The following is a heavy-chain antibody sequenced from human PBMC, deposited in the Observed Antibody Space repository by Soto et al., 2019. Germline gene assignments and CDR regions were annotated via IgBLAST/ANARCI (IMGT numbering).Heavy chain of an antibody. D-gene: IGHD4-4*01. CDR2: ISSRSSYI. V-gene: IGHV3-21*01. CDR3: ARVTTTVPNNWFDP. Sequence: GGSLRLSCAASGFTFSSYSMNWVRQAPGKGLEWVSSISSRSSYIYYADSVKGRFTISIDNAKNSLYLQMNSLRAEDTAVYYCARVTTTVPNNWFDPWGQGTMVTVSS. CDR1: GFTFSSYS. J-gene: IGHJ5*02.